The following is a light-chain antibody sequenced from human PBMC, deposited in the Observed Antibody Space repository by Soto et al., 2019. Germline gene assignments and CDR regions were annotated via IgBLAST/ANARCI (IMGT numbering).Light chain of an antibody. CDR2: DAS. J-gene: IGKJ1*01. V-gene: IGKV3-20*01. CDR1: QSVSSSY. CDR3: QQYGSSPRT. Sequence: DIVFTHSPGTLSLSPGERATLSCRASQSVSSSYLAWYQQKPGQAPRLLIFDASSRATGIPDRFSGSGSGTDFSLTISRLEPEDFAVYYCQQYGSSPRTFGQGTKVAIK.